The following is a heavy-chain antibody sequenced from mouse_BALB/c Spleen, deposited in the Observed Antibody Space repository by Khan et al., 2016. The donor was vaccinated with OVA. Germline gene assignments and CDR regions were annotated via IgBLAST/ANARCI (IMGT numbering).Heavy chain of an antibody. CDR1: GFTLSRYA. CDR3: ARSDGYYGRGAMDY. J-gene: IGHJ4*01. Sequence: EVKLVESGGGLVKPGGSLKVSCAVSGFTLSRYAMSWVRQTPEKRLEWVATISSGGTYTYYPDSVKGRFTISRDNAENTLYLQMSSLRSEDTAMCYCARSDGYYGRGAMDYWGQGTSVTVSS. D-gene: IGHD2-3*01. CDR2: ISSGGTYT. V-gene: IGHV5-9-3*01.